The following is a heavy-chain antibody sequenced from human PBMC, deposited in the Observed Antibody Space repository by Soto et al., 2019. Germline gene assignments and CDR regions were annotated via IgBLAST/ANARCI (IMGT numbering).Heavy chain of an antibody. CDR1: GYTFTSYD. CDR3: AGGPEYPVGGAHYQFSCMDA. V-gene: IGHV1-8*01. Sequence: QVQLVQSGAEVKKPGASVRVSCKASGYTFTSYDINWVRQATGQGLEWMGWMNPNSGDTGYAQKFQGRVTMTRATSISTAYMELSNLRSAGKAVYFCAGGPEYPVGGAHYQFSCMDAWGKGTTVTVSS. J-gene: IGHJ6*03. D-gene: IGHD2-21*01. CDR2: MNPNSGDT.